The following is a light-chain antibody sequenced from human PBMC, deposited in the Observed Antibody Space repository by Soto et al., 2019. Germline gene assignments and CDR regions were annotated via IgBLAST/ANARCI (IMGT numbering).Light chain of an antibody. Sequence: EIVLTQSPGTLSLSPGERATLSCRASQSISSNYLAWYQQKPGQAPRVLIYGASIRPTGIPDRFSGSGSGEDFTLTISRLEPEDFGVYYCQHYGSSPPFTFGPGTKVDIK. CDR2: GAS. V-gene: IGKV3-20*01. CDR3: QHYGSSPPFT. J-gene: IGKJ3*01. CDR1: QSISSNY.